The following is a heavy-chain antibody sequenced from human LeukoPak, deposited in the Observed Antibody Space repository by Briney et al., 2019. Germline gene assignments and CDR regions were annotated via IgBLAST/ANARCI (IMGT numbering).Heavy chain of an antibody. V-gene: IGHV4-59*01. D-gene: IGHD2-2*01. CDR1: GGSINSYY. CDR2: IYYSGST. J-gene: IGHJ4*02. CDR3: ARTIVVVSAYYSDY. Sequence: PSETLSLTCTVSGGSINSYYWSWIRQPPGKGVEWIGYIYYSGSTNYNHPLKSRVTISVDTSKNQFSLKLSSVTAADTAVYYCARTIVVVSAYYSDYWGQGSLV.